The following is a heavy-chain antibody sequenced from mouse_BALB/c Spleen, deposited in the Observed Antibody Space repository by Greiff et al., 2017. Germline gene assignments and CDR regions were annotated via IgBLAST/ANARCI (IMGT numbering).Heavy chain of an antibody. D-gene: IGHD1-1*01. J-gene: IGHJ1*01. V-gene: IGHV1S81*02. CDR1: GYTFTSYW. Sequence: VQLQQPGAELVKPGASVKLSCKASGYTFTSYWMHWVKQRPGQGLEWIGEINPSNGRTNYNEKFKSKATLTVDKSSSTAYMQLSSLTSEDSAVYYCARDYGSSYGYFDVWGAGTTVTVSS. CDR2: INPSNGRT. CDR3: ARDYGSSYGYFDV.